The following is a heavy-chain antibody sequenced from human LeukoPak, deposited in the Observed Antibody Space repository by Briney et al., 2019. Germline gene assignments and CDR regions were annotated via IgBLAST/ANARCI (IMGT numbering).Heavy chain of an antibody. V-gene: IGHV3-21*01. CDR2: ISSSSSYI. CDR1: GFTFSSYS. Sequence: GGSLRLSCAASGFTFSSYSMNWVRQAPGKGLEWVSSISSSSSYIYYADSVKGRFTISRDNAKNSLYLQMNSLRAEDTAVYHCARVGSGWYFDYWGQGTLVTVSS. D-gene: IGHD6-19*01. CDR3: ARVGSGWYFDY. J-gene: IGHJ4*02.